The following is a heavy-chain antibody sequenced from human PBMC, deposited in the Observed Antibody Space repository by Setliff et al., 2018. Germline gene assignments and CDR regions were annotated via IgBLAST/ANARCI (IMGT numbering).Heavy chain of an antibody. Sequence: GGSLRLSCAAFGFIFSDSAVHWVRQAPGKGLEWIGRIRSKANSYTTEYAASVKGRFTISRDDSKNSLYLQMHSLKTEDTAMYYCARDSRRATWDVWGKGTTVTVSS. V-gene: IGHV3-72*01. CDR1: GFIFSDSA. CDR3: ARDSRRATWDV. CDR2: IRSKANSYTT. J-gene: IGHJ6*04.